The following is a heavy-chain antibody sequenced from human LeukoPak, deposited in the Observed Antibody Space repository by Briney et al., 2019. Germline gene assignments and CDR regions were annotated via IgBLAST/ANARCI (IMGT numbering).Heavy chain of an antibody. V-gene: IGHV4-39*07. Sequence: PSETLSLTCTVSGGSISSSSYYWGWIRQPPGKGLEWIGSIYYSGSTYYNPSLKSRVTISVDTSKNQFSLKLSSVTAADTAVYYCARDKDPWVEWGQGTLVTVSS. CDR3: ARDKDPWVE. J-gene: IGHJ4*02. D-gene: IGHD2-15*01. CDR2: IYYSGST. CDR1: GGSISSSSYY.